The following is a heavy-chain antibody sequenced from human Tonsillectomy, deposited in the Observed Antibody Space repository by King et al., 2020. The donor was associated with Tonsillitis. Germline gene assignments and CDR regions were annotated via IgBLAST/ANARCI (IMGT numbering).Heavy chain of an antibody. CDR3: AKDPLGSHRVDY. D-gene: IGHD7-27*01. V-gene: IGHV3-23*04. J-gene: IGHJ4*02. CDR1: GFTFSTFA. Sequence: VQLVESGGGLVQPGGSLRLSCVASGFTFSTFAMHWVRQAPDQRLDWVSTINESGGTPYYPDSVQGRFTISRANSKNTLYLEMNSLRAEDTAIYYCAKDPLGSHRVDYWGQGTQVTVTS. CDR2: INESGGTP.